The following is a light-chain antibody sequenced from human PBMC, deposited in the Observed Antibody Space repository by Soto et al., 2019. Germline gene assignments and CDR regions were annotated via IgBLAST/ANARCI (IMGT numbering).Light chain of an antibody. J-gene: IGKJ1*01. V-gene: IGKV3-11*01. CDR2: DAS. CDR3: QQRYNWPRT. Sequence: EIVLTQSPATLSLSPGERATLSCRASQSVSSYLAWYQQMPGQAPRLLIYDASNRATGVPARFSGSGSETDFTLTISSLEPEDFAVYYCQQRYNWPRTFGQGTKVDI. CDR1: QSVSSY.